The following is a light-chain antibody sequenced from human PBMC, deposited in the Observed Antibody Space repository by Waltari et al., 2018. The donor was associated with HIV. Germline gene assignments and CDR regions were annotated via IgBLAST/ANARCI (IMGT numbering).Light chain of an antibody. V-gene: IGLV1-44*01. CDR2: GHN. CDR1: FSNLGANT. Sequence: QSVMSHPPSASGTPGQTVTISCSGRFSNLGANTVNWYQQIPGTAPRLLICGHNQRPSWVAVGFAGCRAGTSASLTIGGLQSEDEADYYCSAWDDSLRATVFGTGTRVTVL. CDR3: SAWDDSLRATV. J-gene: IGLJ1*01.